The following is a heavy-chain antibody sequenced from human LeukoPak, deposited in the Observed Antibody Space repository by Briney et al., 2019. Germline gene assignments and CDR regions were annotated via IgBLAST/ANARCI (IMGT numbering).Heavy chain of an antibody. V-gene: IGHV1-18*01. CDR3: ARDPVAVAPSPNFDY. CDR2: ISAYNGNT. J-gene: IGHJ4*02. Sequence: ASVKVSCKASGYTFTSYGISWVRQAPGQGLEWMGWISAYNGNTNYAQKLQGRVTMTTDTSTSTAYMELRSLRSDDTAVYYCARDPVAVAPSPNFDYWGQGTLVTVSS. D-gene: IGHD6-19*01. CDR1: GYTFTSYG.